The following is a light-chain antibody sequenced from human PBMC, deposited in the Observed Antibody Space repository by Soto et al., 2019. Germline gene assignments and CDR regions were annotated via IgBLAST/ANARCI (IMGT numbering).Light chain of an antibody. J-gene: IGLJ3*02. Sequence: QSALTQPASVSGSPGQSITISCTGTSSDVGGHNYVSWYQQHPGKAPKLMIYEVRNRPSGVSNRFSGSKSGNTASLTISGLQAEDEADYYCSSYATSRTRPWVFGGGTKLTVL. CDR3: SSYATSRTRPWV. V-gene: IGLV2-14*01. CDR1: SSDVGGHNY. CDR2: EVR.